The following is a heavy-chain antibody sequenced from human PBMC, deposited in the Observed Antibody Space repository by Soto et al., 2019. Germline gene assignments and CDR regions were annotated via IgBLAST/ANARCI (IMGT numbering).Heavy chain of an antibody. D-gene: IGHD6-19*01. CDR2: IYYGGSP. CDR3: AVPAASVAGASGTYYYYGMDV. J-gene: IGHJ6*02. V-gene: IGHV4-39*01. Sequence: PSETLSLTCTVSGGSISSSVYYWGWVRHPPGRGLEWIGYIYYGGSPYYNPSLKSRVTISVDTSKNQFSLNLSSVTAADTAVYYCAVPAASVAGASGTYYYYGMDVWGQGTTVTVSS. CDR1: GGSISSSVYY.